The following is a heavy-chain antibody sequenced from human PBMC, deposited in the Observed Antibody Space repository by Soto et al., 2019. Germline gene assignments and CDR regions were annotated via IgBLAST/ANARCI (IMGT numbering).Heavy chain of an antibody. D-gene: IGHD3-3*01. Sequence: QVQLQESGPGLVKPSQTLSLTCTVSGGSISSGDYYWSWIRQPPGKGLEWIGYIYYSGTTYYNPSLKSRINISGDTSRNQFSLRLSSVTAADTAVYYCARVQSGYSDYWGQGTLVTVSS. J-gene: IGHJ4*02. CDR3: ARVQSGYSDY. V-gene: IGHV4-30-4*01. CDR1: GGSISSGDYY. CDR2: IYYSGTT.